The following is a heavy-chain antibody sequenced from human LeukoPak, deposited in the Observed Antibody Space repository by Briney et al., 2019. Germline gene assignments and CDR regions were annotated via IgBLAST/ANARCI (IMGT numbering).Heavy chain of an antibody. D-gene: IGHD3-10*01. CDR2: ISYDGSNK. CDR3: ARNYGSGYDAFDI. CDR1: GFTFSSYA. V-gene: IGHV3-30*04. Sequence: PGGSLRLSCAASGFTFSSYAMHWVRQAPGKGLEWVAVISYDGSNKYYADSVKGRFTISRDNSKNTLYLQMNSPRAEDTAVYYCARNYGSGYDAFDIWGQGTMVTVSS. J-gene: IGHJ3*02.